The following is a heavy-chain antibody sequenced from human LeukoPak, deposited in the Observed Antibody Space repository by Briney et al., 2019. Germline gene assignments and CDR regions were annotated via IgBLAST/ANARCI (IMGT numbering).Heavy chain of an antibody. Sequence: ASVKVSCKASGYTFTSYYMHWVRQAPGQGLEWMGIINPSGGSTNYAQKFQGRVTITADKSTSTAYMELSSLRSEDTAVYYCARGVDSSGYYVYDAFDIWGQGTMVTVSS. J-gene: IGHJ3*02. D-gene: IGHD3-22*01. V-gene: IGHV1-46*01. CDR2: INPSGGST. CDR3: ARGVDSSGYYVYDAFDI. CDR1: GYTFTSYY.